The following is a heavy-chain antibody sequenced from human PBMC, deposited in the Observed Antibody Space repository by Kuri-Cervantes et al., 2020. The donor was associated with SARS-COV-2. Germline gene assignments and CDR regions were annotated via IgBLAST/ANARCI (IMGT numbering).Heavy chain of an antibody. D-gene: IGHD3-3*01. CDR1: GSSISSGSYY. Sequence: SETLSLTCTVSGSSISSGSYYWSWIRQPAGKGPEWVGRIYTSGTTNYNPPPKSRVTISVDTSKNQFSLKLSSVTAADTAVYYCARDRREITIFGAIYYGMDVWGQGTTVTVSS. CDR3: ARDRREITIFGAIYYGMDV. CDR2: IYTSGTT. J-gene: IGHJ6*02. V-gene: IGHV4-61*02.